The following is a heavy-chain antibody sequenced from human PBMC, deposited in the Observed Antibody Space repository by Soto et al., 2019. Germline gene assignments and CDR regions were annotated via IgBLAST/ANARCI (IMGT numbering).Heavy chain of an antibody. CDR2: TYYSGST. D-gene: IGHD5-12*01. Sequence: SQTLSLTCTVSGAFITTHYWSWIRQTPGKGLEWIGYTYYSGSTVYNPSLKSRLTISVDTSKNQFSLKVSSVTAADTAVYYCAKHQDGYNFFDYWAQGTLVTVSS. CDR3: AKHQDGYNFFDY. V-gene: IGHV4-59*08. CDR1: GAFITTHY. J-gene: IGHJ4*02.